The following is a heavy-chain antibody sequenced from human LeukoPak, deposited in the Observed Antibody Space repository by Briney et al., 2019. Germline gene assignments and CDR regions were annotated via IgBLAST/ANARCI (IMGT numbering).Heavy chain of an antibody. CDR1: GGSISSYY. CDR2: TYTSGST. V-gene: IGHV4-4*07. J-gene: IGHJ5*02. Sequence: SETLCLTCTVSGGSISSYYWSWIRQPAGKGLEWISRTYTSGSTTCNPSLKSRVTMSVNTSKNQFSLKLSSVTAADAAVYYCARVMTTVTTGAHWFDPWGQGTLVTVSS. CDR3: ARVMTTVTTGAHWFDP. D-gene: IGHD4-17*01.